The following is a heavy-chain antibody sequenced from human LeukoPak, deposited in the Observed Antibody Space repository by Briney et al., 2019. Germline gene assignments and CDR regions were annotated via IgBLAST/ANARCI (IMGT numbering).Heavy chain of an antibody. V-gene: IGHV4-59*01. CDR2: IYDSGSA. D-gene: IGHD3-22*01. CDR3: ACLTTADAFDI. Sequence: SETLSLTCTVSGGSISSYYWSWIRQPPGKGLEWIGYIYDSGSANYNPSLKSRVTISVDTSKNQFSLKLSSVTAADTAVYYCACLTTADAFDIWGQGTMVTVSS. J-gene: IGHJ3*02. CDR1: GGSISSYY.